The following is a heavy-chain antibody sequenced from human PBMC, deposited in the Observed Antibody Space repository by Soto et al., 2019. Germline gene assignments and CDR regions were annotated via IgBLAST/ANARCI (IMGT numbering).Heavy chain of an antibody. J-gene: IGHJ2*01. CDR2: TRNKANSYTT. D-gene: IGHD3-22*01. V-gene: IGHV3-72*01. Sequence: EVQLVESGGGLVQPGGSLRLSCAASGFTFSDHYMDWVRQAPGKGLEWVGRTRNKANSYTTEYAASVKGRFTISRDDSKNSLYLQMNSLKTEDTAVYYCWVVITTEDGYFDLWGRGTLVTVSS. CDR3: WVVITTEDGYFDL. CDR1: GFTFSDHY.